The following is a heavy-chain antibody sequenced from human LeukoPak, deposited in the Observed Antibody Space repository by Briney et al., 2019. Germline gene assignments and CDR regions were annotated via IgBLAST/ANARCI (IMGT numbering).Heavy chain of an antibody. J-gene: IGHJ6*03. CDR3: ARRKDSGSPLYYYYYIDV. Sequence: GESLKISCKGSGYSFTSYWIGWVRQMPGKGLEWMGIIYPGDSDTRYSPSFQGQVTISADKSISTAYLQWSSLKASDTAMYYCARRKDSGSPLYYYYYIDVWGKGTMVTVSS. V-gene: IGHV5-51*01. CDR2: IYPGDSDT. D-gene: IGHD1-26*01. CDR1: GYSFTSYW.